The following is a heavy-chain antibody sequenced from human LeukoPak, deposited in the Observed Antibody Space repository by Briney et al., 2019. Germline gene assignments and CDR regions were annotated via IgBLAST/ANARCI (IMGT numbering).Heavy chain of an antibody. Sequence: PGRSLRLSCTASGFTFGDYAMSWVRQAPGKGLEWVGFIRSKAYGGTTEYAASVKGRFTISRDDSKSIAYLQMNSLKTEDTAVYYCTRAPSPGGYYYYYGMDVWGQGTTATVSS. CDR2: IRSKAYGGTT. CDR3: TRAPSPGGYYYYYGMDV. V-gene: IGHV3-49*04. D-gene: IGHD2-8*02. CDR1: GFTFGDYA. J-gene: IGHJ6*02.